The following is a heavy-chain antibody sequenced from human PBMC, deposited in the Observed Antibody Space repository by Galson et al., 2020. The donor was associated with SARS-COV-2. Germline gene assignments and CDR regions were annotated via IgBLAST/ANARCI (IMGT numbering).Heavy chain of an antibody. V-gene: IGHV3-23*01. J-gene: IGHJ3*02. Sequence: GESLKISCAASGFTFSSYAMSWVRQAPGKGLEWVSAISGSGGSTYYADSVKGRFTISRDNSKNTLYLQMNSLRAEDTAVYYCAKDDDGSGSYSDAFDIWCQGTMVTVSS. CDR1: GFTFSSYA. D-gene: IGHD3-10*01. CDR3: AKDDDGSGSYSDAFDI. CDR2: ISGSGGST.